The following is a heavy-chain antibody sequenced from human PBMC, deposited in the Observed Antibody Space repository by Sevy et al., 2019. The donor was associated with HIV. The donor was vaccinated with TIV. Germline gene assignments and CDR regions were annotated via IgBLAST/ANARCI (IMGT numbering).Heavy chain of an antibody. CDR2: ISWNSGSI. Sequence: GGSLRLSCAASGFTFDDYAMHWVRQAPGKGLEWVSGISWNSGSIGYADSVKDRFTISRDNAKNSLYLQMNSLRAEDTALYYCAKDTSPIAVDDGAFDIWGQGTMVTVSS. V-gene: IGHV3-9*01. J-gene: IGHJ3*02. CDR3: AKDTSPIAVDDGAFDI. CDR1: GFTFDDYA. D-gene: IGHD6-19*01.